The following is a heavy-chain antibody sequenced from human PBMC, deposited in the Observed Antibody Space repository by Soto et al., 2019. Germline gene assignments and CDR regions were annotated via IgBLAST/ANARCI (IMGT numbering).Heavy chain of an antibody. CDR2: VNNAGGGT. CDR1: GFTFSNYA. D-gene: IGHD3-10*01. Sequence: EVLLLDSGGGLVQPGGSLRLSCAASGFTFSNYAMTWVRQAPGKGPEWISTVNNAGGGTYYADSVKGRFTISRDNSKNTLYLQVSRLRAVDTAVCDCGKERLGRMIDYWGQGILVTVSS. J-gene: IGHJ4*02. CDR3: GKERLGRMIDY. V-gene: IGHV3-23*01.